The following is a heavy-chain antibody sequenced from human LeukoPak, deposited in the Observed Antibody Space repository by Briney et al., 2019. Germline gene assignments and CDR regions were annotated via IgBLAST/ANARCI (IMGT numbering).Heavy chain of an antibody. V-gene: IGHV3-49*04. CDR2: IRSKAYGGTT. D-gene: IGHD3-10*01. CDR1: GFSFSSHG. J-gene: IGHJ4*02. CDR3: TRTFQWFGELTYYFDY. Sequence: PGGTLRLSCAGSGFSFSSHGMNWVRQAPGKGLEWVGSIRSKAYGGTTEYAASVKGRFTISRDDSKSIAYLQMNSLKTEDTAVYYCTRTFQWFGELTYYFDYWGQGTLVTVSS.